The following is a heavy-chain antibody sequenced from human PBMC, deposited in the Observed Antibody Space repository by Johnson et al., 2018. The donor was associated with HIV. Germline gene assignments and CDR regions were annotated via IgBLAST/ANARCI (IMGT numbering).Heavy chain of an antibody. CDR3: ARDKDGQQLGLAFDI. J-gene: IGHJ3*02. D-gene: IGHD6-13*01. V-gene: IGHV3-30*04. CDR2: ISYDGSDK. CDR1: GFTFSSYG. Sequence: QVQLVESGGGVVQSGRSLRLSCAASGFTFSSYGMHWVRQAPAKGLEWVAVISYDGSDKDYADSVKGRVTISRDDTKKTLYLQMNSLRAEDPAVYYCARDKDGQQLGLAFDIWGQGTMVTVSS.